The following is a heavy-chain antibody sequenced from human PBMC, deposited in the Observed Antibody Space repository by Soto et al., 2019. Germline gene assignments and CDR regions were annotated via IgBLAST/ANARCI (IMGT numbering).Heavy chain of an antibody. Sequence: QVQLVQSGAEVKKPGASVKVSCKASGYTFTSYDLNWVRQATGQGLEWIGWMSAKTGNTGYAQKFKGRVTMTRNPSISTAYMELSSLKSEDTAVYYCARGPPDWGFDYWGQGTLVPVSS. CDR1: GYTFTSYD. CDR3: ARGPPDWGFDY. J-gene: IGHJ4*02. D-gene: IGHD7-27*01. CDR2: MSAKTGNT. V-gene: IGHV1-8*01.